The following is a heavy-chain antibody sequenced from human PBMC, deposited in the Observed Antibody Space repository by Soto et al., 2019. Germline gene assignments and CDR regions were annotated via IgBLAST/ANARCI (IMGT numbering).Heavy chain of an antibody. V-gene: IGHV3-23*01. D-gene: IGHD3-22*01. CDR3: AKDPADNYDSSGYDY. CDR2: ISGSGGST. J-gene: IGHJ4*01. Sequence: GGSLRLSCAASGFTFSSYAMSWVRQAPGKGLEWVSAISGSGGSTYYADSVKGRFTISRDNSKNTLYLQMNSLRAEDTAVYYCAKDPADNYDSSGYDYWGHGTLVTVSS. CDR1: GFTFSSYA.